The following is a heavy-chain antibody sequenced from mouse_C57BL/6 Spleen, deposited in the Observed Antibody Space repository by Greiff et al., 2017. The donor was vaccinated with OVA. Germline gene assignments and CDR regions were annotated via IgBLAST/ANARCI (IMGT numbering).Heavy chain of an antibody. CDR1: GYSITSGYY. D-gene: IGHD2-1*01. V-gene: IGHV3-6*01. CDR3: ARALIYYGNYEVDY. Sequence: EVHLVESGPGLVKPSQSLSLTCSVTGYSITSGYYWNWIRQFPGNKLEWMGYISYDGSNNYNPSLKNRISITRDTSKNQFFLKLNSVTTEDTATYYCARALIYYGNYEVDYWGQGTSVTVSS. J-gene: IGHJ4*01. CDR2: ISYDGSN.